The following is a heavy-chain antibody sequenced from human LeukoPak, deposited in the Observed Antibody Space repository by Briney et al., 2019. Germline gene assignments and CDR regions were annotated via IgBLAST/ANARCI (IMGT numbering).Heavy chain of an antibody. CDR3: AAKGNGYTGIYVFAH. J-gene: IGHJ4*02. CDR1: GFGVSVNY. Sequence: GGSLRLSCAASGFGVSVNYMSWVRQAPGKGLEWVSVLYASGTTKYADSVKGRFTISRDTSDNTLNLQMNGLGAEDSAVYYCAAKGNGYTGIYVFAHWGQGTLVTVSA. D-gene: IGHD1-26*01. V-gene: IGHV3-66*01. CDR2: LYASGTT.